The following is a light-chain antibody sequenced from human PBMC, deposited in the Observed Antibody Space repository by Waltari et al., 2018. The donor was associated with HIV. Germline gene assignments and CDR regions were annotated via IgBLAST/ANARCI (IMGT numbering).Light chain of an antibody. Sequence: QLVLTQSPSASASLGASVKLTCTLSSAHSTYAIAWHQQQPDQGPHYLIKLNSDGSHRKGDGIPDRFSGSASGAERYLTISNGQSEDEGIYYCQTWGAGTVVFGGGTKLSVL. CDR1: SAHSTYA. CDR3: QTWGAGTVV. CDR2: LNSDGSH. V-gene: IGLV4-69*01. J-gene: IGLJ2*01.